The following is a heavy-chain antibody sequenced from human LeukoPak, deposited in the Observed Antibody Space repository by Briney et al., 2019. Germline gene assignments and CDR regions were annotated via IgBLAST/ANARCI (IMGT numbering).Heavy chain of an antibody. CDR1: GYTFTTYA. CDR3: ARIPADSSSYYYISYFDY. CDR2: INAGNGNT. Sequence: ASVKVSCKASGYTFTTYAMHWVRQAPGQRLEWMGWINAGNGNTKYSQKFQGRITMTTDTSTSTAYMELSSLASDDTAVYYCARIPADSSSYYYISYFDYWGQGILVTVSS. D-gene: IGHD3-22*01. V-gene: IGHV1-3*01. J-gene: IGHJ4*02.